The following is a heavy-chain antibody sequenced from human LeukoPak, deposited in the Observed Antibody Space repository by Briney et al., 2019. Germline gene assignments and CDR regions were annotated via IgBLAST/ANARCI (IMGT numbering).Heavy chain of an antibody. CDR1: GFTLNTYA. V-gene: IGHV3-23*01. Sequence: PGGSLRLSCAVSGFTLNTYAMSRVHRAPGKGPEWVSAIASDGTTYYTDSVKGRFTIARDNSRNTVYLQMNNLRADDTAVYYCTKEKGPPYFDYWGQGTLVTVSS. J-gene: IGHJ4*02. CDR3: TKEKGPPYFDY. CDR2: IASDGTT.